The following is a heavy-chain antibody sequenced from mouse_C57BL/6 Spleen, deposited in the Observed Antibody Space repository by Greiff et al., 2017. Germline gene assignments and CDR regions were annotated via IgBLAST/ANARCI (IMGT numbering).Heavy chain of an antibody. CDR2: ISSGGSYT. Sequence: EVQGVESGGDLVKPGGSLKLSCAASGFTFSSYGMSWVRKTPDKRLEWVATISSGGSYTYYPNSVKGRLTIARENAKNTLYLQMSRLKSEDTAMYYCARRRDSYFDYWGQGTTLTVSS. J-gene: IGHJ2*01. CDR3: ARRRDSYFDY. V-gene: IGHV5-6*01. CDR1: GFTFSSYG.